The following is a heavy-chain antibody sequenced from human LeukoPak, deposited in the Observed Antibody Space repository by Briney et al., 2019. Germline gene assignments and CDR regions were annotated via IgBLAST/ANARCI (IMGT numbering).Heavy chain of an antibody. CDR1: GGSISSSTYY. J-gene: IGHJ3*02. D-gene: IGHD3-22*01. CDR3: ARGPYSYDSSGAFDI. CDR2: ISSSGGT. V-gene: IGHV4-61*02. Sequence: PSETLSLTCTVSGGSISSSTYYWSWIRQPAGKGLEWIGRISSSGGTNYNPSLKSRVTISVDTSKNQFSLKLSSVTAADTAVYFCARGPYSYDSSGAFDIWGQGTMVTVSS.